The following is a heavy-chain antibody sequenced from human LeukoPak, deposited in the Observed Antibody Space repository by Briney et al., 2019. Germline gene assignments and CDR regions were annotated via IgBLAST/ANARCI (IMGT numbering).Heavy chain of an antibody. Sequence: GASVKVSCKASGYTFINNWMHWVRQAPGQGLEWMGWISAYNGNTNYAQKLQGRVTMTTDTSTSTAYMELRSLRSDDTAVYYCARGDSSGWYYFDYWGQGTLVTVSS. V-gene: IGHV1-18*04. J-gene: IGHJ4*02. D-gene: IGHD6-19*01. CDR3: ARGDSSGWYYFDY. CDR2: ISAYNGNT. CDR1: GYTFINNW.